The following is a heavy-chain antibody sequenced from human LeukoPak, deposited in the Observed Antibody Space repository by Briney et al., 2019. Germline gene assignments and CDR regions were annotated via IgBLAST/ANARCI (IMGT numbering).Heavy chain of an antibody. D-gene: IGHD6-19*01. CDR2: IYYSGST. CDR1: GGSISSYY. J-gene: IGHJ4*02. CDR3: ARGLMMAVAGRGEFHY. V-gene: IGHV4-59*01. Sequence: SETLSLTCTVSGGSISSYYWSWIRQSPGKELEWIGYIYYSGSTNYNPSLKSRVTISVDTSKNQFSLKLSSVTAADTAVYYCARGLMMAVAGRGEFHYWGQGTLVTVSS.